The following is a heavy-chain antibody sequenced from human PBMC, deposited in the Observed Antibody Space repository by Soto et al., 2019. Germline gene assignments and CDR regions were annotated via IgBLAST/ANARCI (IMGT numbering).Heavy chain of an antibody. CDR1: GFTFSSYA. D-gene: IGHD5-18*01. J-gene: IGHJ6*02. V-gene: IGHV3-30-3*01. CDR3: AREEYRLYGMDV. Sequence: LRLSCAASGFTFSSYAMHWVRQAPGKGLEWVAVISYDGSNKYYADSVKGRFTISRDNSKNTLYLQMNSLRAEDTAVYYCAREEYRLYGMDVWGQGTTVTVSS. CDR2: ISYDGSNK.